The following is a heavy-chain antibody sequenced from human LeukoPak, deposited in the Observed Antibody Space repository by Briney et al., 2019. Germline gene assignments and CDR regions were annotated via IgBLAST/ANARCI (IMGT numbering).Heavy chain of an antibody. CDR1: GYTFTSYA. CDR3: ATKAVAGTLNFDY. J-gene: IGHJ4*02. D-gene: IGHD6-19*01. Sequence: ASVKVSCKASGYTFTSYAISWVRQAPGQGLEWMGRIIPILGIANYAQKFQGRVTITADKSTSTAYMELSSLRSEDTAVYYCATKAVAGTLNFDYWGQGTLVTVSS. V-gene: IGHV1-69*04. CDR2: IIPILGIA.